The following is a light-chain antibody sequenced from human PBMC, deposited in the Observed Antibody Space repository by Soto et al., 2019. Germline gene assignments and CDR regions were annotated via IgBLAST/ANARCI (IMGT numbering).Light chain of an antibody. J-gene: IGLJ1*01. Sequence: QSALTQPASVSGSPGQSVTISCTGTSSDLGGYNFVSWYQHHPGKAPKLMIYDVGNRPSGVSVRFSGSKSGNTASLTISGLQAEDEADYYCSSYSISSSVFGTGTKLTVL. CDR1: SSDLGGYNF. CDR3: SSYSISSSV. CDR2: DVG. V-gene: IGLV2-14*03.